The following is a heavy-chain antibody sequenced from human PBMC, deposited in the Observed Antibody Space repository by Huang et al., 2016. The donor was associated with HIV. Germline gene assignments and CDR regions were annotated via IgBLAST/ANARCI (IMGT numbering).Heavy chain of an antibody. J-gene: IGHJ4*02. Sequence: QVQLVESGGGLVKPGGSLRLSCAAFGFTFSDYYMSWFRQGPGKGREWVSYISSSGSTIYYADSVKGRFTISRDNAKNSLYLQMNSLRAEDTAVYYCARDHSYGWFDYWGQGTLVTVSS. D-gene: IGHD5-18*01. CDR1: GFTFSDYY. CDR2: ISSSGSTI. V-gene: IGHV3-11*01. CDR3: ARDHSYGWFDY.